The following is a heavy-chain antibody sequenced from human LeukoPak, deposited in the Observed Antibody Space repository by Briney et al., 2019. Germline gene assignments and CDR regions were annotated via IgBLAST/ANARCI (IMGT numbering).Heavy chain of an antibody. CDR3: ARKEYGDSYYFDY. V-gene: IGHV4-34*01. Sequence: SETLSLTCTVYGGSFSGYYWSWIRQPPGKGLEWIGEINHSGSTNYNPSLKSRVTISVDTSKNQFSLKLSSVTAADTAVYYCARKEYGDSYYFDYWGQGTLVTVSS. J-gene: IGHJ4*02. CDR2: INHSGST. CDR1: GGSFSGYY. D-gene: IGHD4-17*01.